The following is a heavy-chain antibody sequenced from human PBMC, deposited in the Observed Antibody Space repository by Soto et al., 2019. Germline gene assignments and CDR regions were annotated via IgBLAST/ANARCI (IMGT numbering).Heavy chain of an antibody. CDR1: GFSFSSYA. J-gene: IGHJ4*02. D-gene: IGHD6-13*01. V-gene: IGHV3-23*01. Sequence: EVQLLESGGGLVQPGGSLRLSCAASGFSFSSYAMNWVRQAPGKGLECVSAFSDGGSNTYYTDSVKGRFTISRDNSKNPVFLQMTRLRAEDTAVYYCAILDSSTWYPGYYFDYWGQGTLVTVSS. CDR2: FSDGGSNT. CDR3: AILDSSTWYPGYYFDY.